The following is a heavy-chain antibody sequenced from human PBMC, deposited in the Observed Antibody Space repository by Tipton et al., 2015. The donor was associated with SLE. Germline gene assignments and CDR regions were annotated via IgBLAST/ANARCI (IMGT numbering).Heavy chain of an antibody. CDR3: ARGGDGTDAFDI. D-gene: IGHD5-24*01. J-gene: IGHJ3*02. Sequence: TLSLTCTVSGGSISSGSYYWSWIRQPAGKGLEWIGRIYTSGSTNYNPSLKSRVTISVDTSKNQFSLKLSSVTAADTAVYYCARGGDGTDAFDIWGQGAMVTVSS. V-gene: IGHV4-61*02. CDR2: IYTSGST. CDR1: GGSISSGSYY.